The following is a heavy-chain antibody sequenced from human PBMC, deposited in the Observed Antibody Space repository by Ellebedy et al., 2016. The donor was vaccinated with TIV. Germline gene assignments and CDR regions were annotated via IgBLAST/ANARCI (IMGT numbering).Heavy chain of an antibody. CDR3: SRRNIVPAEPGIAY. D-gene: IGHD3-16*02. V-gene: IGHV4-34*01. CDR1: GASFTGYY. Sequence: SETLSLXXAVYGASFTGYYWSWIRQTPGKGLEWLGEINHSGSANYNPSLKSRLIISVDTSKNQFSLKLSSLTAADTAVYYCSRRNIVPAEPGIAYWGQGTRVTVSS. CDR2: INHSGSA. J-gene: IGHJ4*02.